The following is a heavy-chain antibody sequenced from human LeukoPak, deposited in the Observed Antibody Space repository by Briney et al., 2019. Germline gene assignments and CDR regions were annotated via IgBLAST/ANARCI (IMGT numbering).Heavy chain of an antibody. CDR1: GYRFASDW. Sequence: GESLKISCKGSGYRFASDWIGWVRQMPGKGLEWMGIIYPGDSDTRYSPSFQGQVTISADKSVNTAYLQWSSLKASDTAMYYCARLSGRVVCSAGSCYIDSWGQGTLVTVSS. J-gene: IGHJ4*02. D-gene: IGHD2-15*01. CDR2: IYPGDSDT. V-gene: IGHV5-51*01. CDR3: ARLSGRVVCSAGSCYIDS.